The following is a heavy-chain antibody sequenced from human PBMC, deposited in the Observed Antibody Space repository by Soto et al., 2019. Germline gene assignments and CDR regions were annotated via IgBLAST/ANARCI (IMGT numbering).Heavy chain of an antibody. Sequence: ASVKVSCKASGYTFTSYGISWVRQAPGQGLEWMGWISAYNGNTNYAQKLQGRVTMTTDTSTSTAYMELRSLRSDDTAVYYCARGRGSTMVRGVYYYYYGMDVWGQGTTVTVSS. CDR1: GYTFTSYG. V-gene: IGHV1-18*01. CDR3: ARGRGSTMVRGVYYYYYGMDV. D-gene: IGHD3-10*01. J-gene: IGHJ6*02. CDR2: ISAYNGNT.